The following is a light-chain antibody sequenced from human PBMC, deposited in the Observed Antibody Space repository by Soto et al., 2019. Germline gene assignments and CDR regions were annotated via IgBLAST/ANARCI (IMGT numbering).Light chain of an antibody. CDR2: EVN. CDR3: SSYAYTNNLV. J-gene: IGLJ2*01. V-gene: IGLV2-8*01. Sequence: QSVLTHPPSASGSPGQSVTISCTGTSSDIGGYNFVSWYQQHPGKAPKLMIDEVNKRPSGVPDRFSGSKSGNTASLTVSVLQAEDEADYYCSSYAYTNNLVFGGGTKLTVL. CDR1: SSDIGGYNF.